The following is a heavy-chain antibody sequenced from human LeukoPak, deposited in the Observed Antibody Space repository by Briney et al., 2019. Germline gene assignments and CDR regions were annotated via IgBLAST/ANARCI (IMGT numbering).Heavy chain of an antibody. V-gene: IGHV1-2*06. CDR3: ARDFCGGDCYSRSTYMDV. Sequence: ASVKVSCKASGYTFTGCYMHWVRQAPGQGLEWMGRINPNSGGANYAQKFQGRVTMTRATSISTAYMELSRLRSDDTAVYYCARDFCGGDCYSRSTYMDVWGKGTTVTVSS. CDR1: GYTFTGCY. J-gene: IGHJ6*04. CDR2: INPNSGGA. D-gene: IGHD2-21*02.